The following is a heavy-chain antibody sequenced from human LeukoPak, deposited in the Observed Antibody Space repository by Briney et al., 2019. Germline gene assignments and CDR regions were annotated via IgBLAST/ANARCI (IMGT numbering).Heavy chain of an antibody. V-gene: IGHV1-8*01. J-gene: IGHJ6*03. CDR3: ARGAGTSYYYYYYMDV. CDR2: MNPNSGNT. CDR1: GYTFTSYD. Sequence: ASVTVSCTASGYTFTSYDINWVRQATGQGLEWMGWMNPNSGNTGYAQKFQGRVTMTRNTSISTAYMELSSLRSEDTAVYYCARGAGTSYYYYYYMDVWGKGTTVTVSS. D-gene: IGHD1-1*01.